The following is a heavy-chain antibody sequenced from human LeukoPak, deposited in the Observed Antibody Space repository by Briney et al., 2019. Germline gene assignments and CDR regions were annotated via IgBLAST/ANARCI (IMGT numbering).Heavy chain of an antibody. CDR2: INRSGIT. CDR3: TRGRSDAFDI. Sequence: PSEILSLTCAVYGRSFTGYYWTWIRQPPGKGLEWVGEINRSGITNYDPSLKSRVTISVDPSKSQFSLKLNSVTAADTAVYYCTRGRSDAFDIWGQGTMVTVSS. J-gene: IGHJ3*02. V-gene: IGHV4-34*01. CDR1: GRSFTGYY.